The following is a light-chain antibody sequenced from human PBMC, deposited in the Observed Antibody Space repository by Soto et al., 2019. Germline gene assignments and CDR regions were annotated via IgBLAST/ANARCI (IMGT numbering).Light chain of an antibody. CDR3: CSYAGSRTYV. CDR1: SSDVGSYNL. V-gene: IGLV2-23*01. J-gene: IGLJ1*01. CDR2: EGS. Sequence: QSALTQPASVSGSPGQSITISCSGTSSDVGSYNLVSWYQQHPGKAPKLMIYEGSKRPSGVSDRLYGSKSGNRASLTISGLQAEDEADYYCCSYAGSRTYVLGTGNKVTVL.